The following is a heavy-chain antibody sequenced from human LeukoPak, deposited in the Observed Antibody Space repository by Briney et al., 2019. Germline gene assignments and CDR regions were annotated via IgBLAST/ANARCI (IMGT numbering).Heavy chain of an antibody. J-gene: IGHJ6*03. CDR3: ARGVSGVSYYYYMDV. V-gene: IGHV1-2*02. D-gene: IGHD6-13*01. CDR2: INPNSGGT. CDR1: GYTFTGYY. Sequence: ASVKVSCKASGYTFTGYYMHWVRQAPGQGLEWMGWINPNSGGTNYAQKFQGRVTMTRDTSISTAYMELSRLRSDDTAVYYCARGVSGVSYYYYMDVWGKGTTVTVSS.